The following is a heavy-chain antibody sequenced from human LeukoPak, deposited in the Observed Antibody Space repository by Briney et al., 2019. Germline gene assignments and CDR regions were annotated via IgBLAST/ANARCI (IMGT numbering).Heavy chain of an antibody. D-gene: IGHD5-24*01. CDR3: ARGRDGSQSPIDD. Sequence: GGSLRLSCAASGFTFSSYNMNWVRQAPGKGLEWVSSISSSSSYIYYADSVRGRFTISRDNAKNSLYLQMNSLRAEGTAVYYCARGRDGSQSPIDDWGQGTLVTVSS. J-gene: IGHJ4*02. V-gene: IGHV3-21*01. CDR2: ISSSSSYI. CDR1: GFTFSSYN.